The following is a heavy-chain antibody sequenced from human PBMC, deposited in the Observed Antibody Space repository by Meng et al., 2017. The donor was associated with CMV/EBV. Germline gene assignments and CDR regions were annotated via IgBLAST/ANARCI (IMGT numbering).Heavy chain of an antibody. CDR1: GGSFSGYY. J-gene: IGHJ4*02. Sequence: SETLSLTCAVYGGSFSGYYWSWIRQPPGKGLEWIGEINHSGSTNYNPSLKSRVTISVDTSKNQFSLKLSSVTAADTAVYYCAGASFWSGYYDYWDQGTLVTVSS. CDR2: INHSGST. V-gene: IGHV4-34*01. CDR3: AGASFWSGYYDY. D-gene: IGHD3-3*01.